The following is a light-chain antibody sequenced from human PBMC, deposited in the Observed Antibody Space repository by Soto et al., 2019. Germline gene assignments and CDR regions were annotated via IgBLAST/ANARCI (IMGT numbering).Light chain of an antibody. Sequence: EIVLTQSPGTLSLSPGERATLSCRASQSVSSNHLAWYQQKPGQAPRLLIFDASSRATGIPDRFSGSGSGTDFTLTISRLEPEDFAVYYCQHYGSSLRSTFGGGTKMEIK. CDR3: QHYGSSLRST. V-gene: IGKV3-20*01. CDR2: DAS. CDR1: QSVSSNH. J-gene: IGKJ4*01.